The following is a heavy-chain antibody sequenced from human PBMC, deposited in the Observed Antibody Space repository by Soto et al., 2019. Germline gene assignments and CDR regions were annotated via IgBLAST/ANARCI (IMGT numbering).Heavy chain of an antibody. V-gene: IGHV3-74*01. J-gene: IGHJ6*02. CDR3: ASGPSYYYGMDV. Sequence: EVQLVESGGGLVQPGGSLRLSCAASGFIFSNYWMHWVRQAPGKGLVWVSRITTDGSSTTYADSVKGRFTISRDNAKNPLYLQMNSLRDEDTAVYYCASGPSYYYGMDVWGQGTTVTVSS. CDR1: GFIFSNYW. CDR2: ITTDGSST.